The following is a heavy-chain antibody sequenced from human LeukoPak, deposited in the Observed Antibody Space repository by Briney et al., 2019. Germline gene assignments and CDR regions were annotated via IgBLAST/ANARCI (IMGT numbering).Heavy chain of an antibody. CDR1: GFTFSSYS. CDR2: ISNTSSAI. V-gene: IGHV3-48*04. D-gene: IGHD3-16*01. J-gene: IGHJ4*02. CDR3: ARVIGSYGDSAY. Sequence: QLGGSLRLSCAASGFTFSSYSMNWVRQAPGKGLEWLSYISNTSSAIYYADSLKGRFTISRDNAKNSLYLQMNSQRAEDTAVYYCARVIGSYGDSAYWGQGTLVTVSS.